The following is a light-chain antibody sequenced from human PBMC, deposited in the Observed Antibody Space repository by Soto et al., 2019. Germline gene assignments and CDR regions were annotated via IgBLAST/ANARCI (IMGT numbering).Light chain of an antibody. J-gene: IGLJ2*01. CDR1: SSDVGGYNY. CDR3: SSYAGSNNVV. Sequence: QSALSQPPSASGSPGQSVTISCTRTSSDVGGYNYVSWYQQDPGKAPKLMIYEVNKRPSGVPDRFSGSKSGNTASLTVSGLQPEDDSDYYCSSYAGSNNVVFGGGTKLTVL. CDR2: EVN. V-gene: IGLV2-8*01.